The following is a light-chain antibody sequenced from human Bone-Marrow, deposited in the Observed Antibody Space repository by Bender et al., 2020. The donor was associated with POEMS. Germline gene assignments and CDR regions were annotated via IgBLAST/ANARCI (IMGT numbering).Light chain of an antibody. J-gene: IGLJ7*01. Sequence: QSVLTQPPSASGTPGQRVTISCSGSSSNIGSNTVNWYQQLPGTAPKLLIYRDNLRPSGVPDRFSGSKTGTSASLAISGLQSEDGADYYCASWDDRMTAPVFGGGTQMAVL. CDR1: SSNIGSNT. V-gene: IGLV1-44*01. CDR2: RDN. CDR3: ASWDDRMTAPV.